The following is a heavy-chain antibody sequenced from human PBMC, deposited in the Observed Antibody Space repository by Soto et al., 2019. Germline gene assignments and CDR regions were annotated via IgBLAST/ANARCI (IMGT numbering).Heavy chain of an antibody. J-gene: IGHJ3*02. CDR1: GDSVSSNSAA. Sequence: SLTCAISGDSVSSNSAAWNWIRQSPSRGLEWLGRTYYRSKWYNDYAVSVKSRITINPDTSKNQFSLQLNSVTPEDTAVYYCARDLKKLWFGELSYAFDIWGQGTMVTVSS. V-gene: IGHV6-1*01. CDR3: ARDLKKLWFGELSYAFDI. CDR2: TYYRSKWYN. D-gene: IGHD3-10*01.